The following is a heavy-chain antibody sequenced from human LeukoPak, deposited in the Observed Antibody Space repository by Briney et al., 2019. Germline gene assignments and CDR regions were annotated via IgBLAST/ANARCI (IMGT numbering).Heavy chain of an antibody. D-gene: IGHD2-2*01. J-gene: IGHJ4*02. CDR1: GYSFTSYW. V-gene: IGHV5-51*01. CDR2: IYPGDSDT. CDR3: ARTRVVPAATIDY. Sequence: GESLKISFKGSGYSFTSYWIGWVRQMPGKGLEWMGIIYPGDSDTRYSPSFQGQVTISADKSISTAYLQWSSLKASDTAMYYCARTRVVPAATIDYWGQGTLVTVSS.